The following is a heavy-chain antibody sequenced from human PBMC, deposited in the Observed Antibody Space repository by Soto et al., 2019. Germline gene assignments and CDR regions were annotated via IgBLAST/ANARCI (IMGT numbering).Heavy chain of an antibody. CDR2: IHHSGVS. Sequence: QVQLQESGPGLVKPSETLSLTCSVSGVSFTAYYWTWIRQAPGKGPEWIGYIHHSGVSNFNPSLKSRLTMSVDKSKNQFFLKLTSVTAADTAVYYCVRDLAVGGFFDPWGQGTLVTVSS. D-gene: IGHD3-10*01. V-gene: IGHV4-59*12. J-gene: IGHJ5*02. CDR1: GVSFTAYY. CDR3: VRDLAVGGFFDP.